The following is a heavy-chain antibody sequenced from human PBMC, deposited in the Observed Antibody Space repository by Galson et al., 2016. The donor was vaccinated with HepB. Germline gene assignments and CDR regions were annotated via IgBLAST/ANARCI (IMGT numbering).Heavy chain of an antibody. Sequence: SLRLSCAASGFTLRSYAMSWVRQAPGKGLEWVSAISGSGGSTYYADSVKGRFTISRDNSKNTLYLQMNSLRAEDTAVYYCAKPGAATYDFAYWGQGTLVTVSS. CDR1: GFTLRSYA. J-gene: IGHJ4*02. CDR3: AKPGAATYDFAY. CDR2: ISGSGGST. D-gene: IGHD3-10*01. V-gene: IGHV3-23*01.